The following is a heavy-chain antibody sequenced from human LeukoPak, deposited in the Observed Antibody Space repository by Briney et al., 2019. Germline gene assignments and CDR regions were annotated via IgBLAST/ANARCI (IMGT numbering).Heavy chain of an antibody. CDR2: INHNGNVN. J-gene: IGHJ4*02. CDR1: GFTFSSYW. V-gene: IGHV3-7*01. D-gene: IGHD2-2*01. CDR3: ARGLPAADF. Sequence: GGSLRLSCAASGFTFSSYWMNWARQAPGKGLEWVASINHNGNVNYYVDSVKGRFSISKDNAKNSLYLQMNSLRVEDTAVYYCARGLPAADFWGQGTLVTVSS.